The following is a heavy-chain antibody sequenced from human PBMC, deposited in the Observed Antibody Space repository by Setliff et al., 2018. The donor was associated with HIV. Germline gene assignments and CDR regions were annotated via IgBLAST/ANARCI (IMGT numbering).Heavy chain of an antibody. Sequence: GGSLRLSCAASGLTFSSYWMHWVRQAPGKGLVWVSYIDNDASHTIHADSVKGRFTISRDNAKNTVYLQMNSLRTEDTAVYYCARGGFGTGLDYWGRGTLVTVSS. CDR2: IDNDASHT. CDR3: ARGGFGTGLDY. D-gene: IGHD6-13*01. J-gene: IGHJ4*02. CDR1: GLTFSSYW. V-gene: IGHV3-74*01.